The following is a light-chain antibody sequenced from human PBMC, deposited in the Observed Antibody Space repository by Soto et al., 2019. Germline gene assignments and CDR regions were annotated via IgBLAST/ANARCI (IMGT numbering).Light chain of an antibody. Sequence: QSVLTQPASVSGSPGQSITISCTGTSSDVGNYNLVSWYQQYPGKAPKLMIYEGGKRPSGVSNRFSGSKSGNTASLTISGLQAEGEADYYCCSFALRSTLIFGGGTQLTVL. V-gene: IGLV2-23*01. CDR2: EGG. CDR3: CSFALRSTLI. J-gene: IGLJ7*01. CDR1: SSDVGNYNL.